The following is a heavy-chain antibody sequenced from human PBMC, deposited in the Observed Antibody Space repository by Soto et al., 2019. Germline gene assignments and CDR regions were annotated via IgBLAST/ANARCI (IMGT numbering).Heavy chain of an antibody. CDR2: IYYSGNT. V-gene: IGHV4-39*01. CDR3: ARRITRPERFDY. CDR1: GVSISRSSYY. D-gene: IGHD1-20*01. Sequence: SETLSLTCTVSGVSISRSSYYWGWIRQPPGKGLEWIGNIYYSGNTYYNPSLQSRVTISVDTSKNQFSLKLTSATAADTAVYYCARRITRPERFDYWGQGALVTVSS. J-gene: IGHJ4*02.